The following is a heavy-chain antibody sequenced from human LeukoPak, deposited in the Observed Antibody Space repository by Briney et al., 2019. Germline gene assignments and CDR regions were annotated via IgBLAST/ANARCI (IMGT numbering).Heavy chain of an antibody. J-gene: IGHJ4*02. CDR2: IYHSGST. Sequence: SETLSLTCTVSGGSISSSSYYWGWIRQPPGKGLEWIGYIYHSGSTYYNPSLKSRVTISVDRSKNQFSLKLSSVTAADTAVYYCARDRGEFKARRRGYYFDYWGQGTLVTVSS. CDR3: ARDRGEFKARRRGYYFDY. D-gene: IGHD3-10*01. V-gene: IGHV4-30-2*01. CDR1: GGSISSSSYY.